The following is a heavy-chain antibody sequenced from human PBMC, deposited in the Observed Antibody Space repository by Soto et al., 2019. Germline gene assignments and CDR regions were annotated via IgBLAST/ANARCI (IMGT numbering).Heavy chain of an antibody. Sequence: SETLSLTCTVSGGSITGHYWTWIQQPPGKRLEWIGYIFYSGSTNYNPSLKSRVTISVDTSKNQFSLKLSSVTAADTAVYYCARVGSSGWAPDYWGPGTLVTVSS. CDR1: GGSITGHY. J-gene: IGHJ4*02. CDR3: ARVGSSGWAPDY. D-gene: IGHD6-19*01. V-gene: IGHV4-59*11. CDR2: IFYSGST.